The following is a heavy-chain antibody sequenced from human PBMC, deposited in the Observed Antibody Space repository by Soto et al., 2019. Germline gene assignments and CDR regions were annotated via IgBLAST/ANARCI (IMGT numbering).Heavy chain of an antibody. Sequence: QVQLVQSGAEVKKPGSSVKVSCKASGGTFSSYTISWVRQAPGQGLEWMGRIIPILGIANYAQKFQGRVTITADKSTSTAYMELSSLRSEDTAVYYCARRHHYYDSSGMGYFDLWGRGTLVTVSS. V-gene: IGHV1-69*02. J-gene: IGHJ2*01. D-gene: IGHD3-22*01. CDR1: GGTFSSYT. CDR3: ARRHHYYDSSGMGYFDL. CDR2: IIPILGIA.